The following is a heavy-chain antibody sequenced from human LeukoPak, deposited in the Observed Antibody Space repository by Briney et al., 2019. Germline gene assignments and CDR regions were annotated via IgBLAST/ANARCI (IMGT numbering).Heavy chain of an antibody. J-gene: IGHJ4*02. CDR2: IRSKANSYAT. V-gene: IGHV3-73*01. Sequence: LSGGSLRLSCAASGFAFSGSAMHWVRQASGKGLEWVGRIRSKANSYATAYAASVKGRFTISRDDSKNTAYLQMNSLKTEDTAVYYCTGKMAVDDYWGQGTLVTVSS. D-gene: IGHD5-24*01. CDR3: TGKMAVDDY. CDR1: GFAFSGSA.